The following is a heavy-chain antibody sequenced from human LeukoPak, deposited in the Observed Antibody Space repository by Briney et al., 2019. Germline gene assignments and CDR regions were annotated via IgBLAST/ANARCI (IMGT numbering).Heavy chain of an antibody. CDR1: GYTFTGYY. CDR2: INPNSGGT. V-gene: IGHV1-2*02. J-gene: IGHJ4*02. CDR3: ARACCPSVTDFDY. D-gene: IGHD2-15*01. Sequence: ASVKVSCKASGYTFTGYYMHWVRQAPGQGLEWMGWINPNSGGTNYAQKFQGRVTMTRDTSISTAYVELSRLRSDDTAVYYCARACCPSVTDFDYWGQGTLVTVSS.